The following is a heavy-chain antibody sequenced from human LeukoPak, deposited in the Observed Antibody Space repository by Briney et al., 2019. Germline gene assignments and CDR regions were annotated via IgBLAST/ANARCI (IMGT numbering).Heavy chain of an antibody. Sequence: PSETLSLTCAVYGGSFSGYYWAWIRQPPGRGLEWIGSIYYTGTTFDNPSLKSRVTLSVDTSKNQFSLRLTSVTAADTAFYYCAREEYSSDWYGHDSWGQGTLVTVSS. V-gene: IGHV4-34*11. CDR2: IYYTGTT. D-gene: IGHD6-13*01. CDR1: GGSFSGYY. J-gene: IGHJ4*02. CDR3: AREEYSSDWYGHDS.